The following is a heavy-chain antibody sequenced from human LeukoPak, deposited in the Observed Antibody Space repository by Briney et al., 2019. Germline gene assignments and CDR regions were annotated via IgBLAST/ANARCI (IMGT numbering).Heavy chain of an antibody. CDR1: GGSIRSSNW. Sequence: PSETLSLTCAVSGGSIRSSNWWSWVRQPPGKGLEWIGEIYESGTTKYNPSLKSRATISADKSNNQFSLRLTSVTAAHTAVYYCAVYYRSGPFDYWGQGTQVTVSS. V-gene: IGHV4-4*02. J-gene: IGHJ4*02. D-gene: IGHD3-22*01. CDR2: IYESGTT. CDR3: AVYYRSGPFDY.